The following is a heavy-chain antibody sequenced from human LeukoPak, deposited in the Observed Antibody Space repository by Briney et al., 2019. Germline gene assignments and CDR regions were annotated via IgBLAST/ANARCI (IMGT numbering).Heavy chain of an antibody. V-gene: IGHV5-51*01. CDR2: IYPGDSDT. J-gene: IGHJ4*02. Sequence: GESLKISCKGSGYSFTSYWIGWVRQMPGKGLEWMGIIYPGDSDTRYSPPFQGQVTISADKSISTAYLQWSSLKASDTAMYYCARHGGWFGELPRYYFDYWGQGTLVTVSS. CDR1: GYSFTSYW. CDR3: ARHGGWFGELPRYYFDY. D-gene: IGHD3-10*01.